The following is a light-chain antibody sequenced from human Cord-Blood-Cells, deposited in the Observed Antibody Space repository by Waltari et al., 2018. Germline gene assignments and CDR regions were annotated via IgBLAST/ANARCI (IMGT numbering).Light chain of an antibody. CDR1: QSVSSSY. CDR3: QQYGSSPRYS. CDR2: GAS. Sequence: EIVLTQSPGSLSFSPGGKATRSSRASQSVSSSYLALYQQKPGQAPRLLIYGASSRATGIPDRFSGSGSGTDFTLTISRLEPEDFAVYYCQQYGSSPRYSIGQGTKLEIK. J-gene: IGKJ2*03. V-gene: IGKV3-20*01.